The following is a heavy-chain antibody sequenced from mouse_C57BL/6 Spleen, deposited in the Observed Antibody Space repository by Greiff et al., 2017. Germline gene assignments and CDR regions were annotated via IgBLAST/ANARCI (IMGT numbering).Heavy chain of an antibody. CDR3: ARGYGSSSYYFDD. J-gene: IGHJ2*01. V-gene: IGHV1-36*01. D-gene: IGHD1-1*01. Sequence: EVKLQESGPVLVKPGPSVKISCKASGFTFTDYYMHWVKQSHGKSLEWIGLVCPYNGGTSYNQKFKGKVTLTVYTSTSTAYMELNSLTSEDSAVYYCARGYGSSSYYFDDWGQGTTLTVSS. CDR1: GFTFTDYY. CDR2: VCPYNGGT.